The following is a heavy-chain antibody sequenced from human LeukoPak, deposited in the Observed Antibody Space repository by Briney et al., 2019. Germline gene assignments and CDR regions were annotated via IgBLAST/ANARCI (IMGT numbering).Heavy chain of an antibody. CDR3: ARGGEYQLLHNWFDP. CDR1: GFTFSSYG. V-gene: IGHV3-33*01. CDR2: IWCDGSNK. J-gene: IGHJ5*02. D-gene: IGHD2-2*01. Sequence: GRSLRLSCAASGFTFSSYGMHWVRQAPGKGLEWVAVIWCDGSNKYYADSVKGRFTISRDNSKNTLYLQMNSLRAEDTAVYYCARGGEYQLLHNWFDPWGQGPLVTVFS.